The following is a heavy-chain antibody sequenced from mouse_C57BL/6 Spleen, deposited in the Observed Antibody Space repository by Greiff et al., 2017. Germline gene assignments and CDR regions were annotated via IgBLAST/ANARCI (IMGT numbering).Heavy chain of an antibody. V-gene: IGHV1-18*01. J-gene: IGHJ4*01. CDR2: INPNNGGT. D-gene: IGHD2-2*01. Sequence: EVKLQESGPELVKPGASVKIPCKASGYTFTDYNMDWVKQSHGKSLEWIGDINPNNGGTIYNQKFKGKATLTVDKSSSTAYMELRSLTSEDTAVYYCARAPDGYDYAMDYWGQGTSVTVSS. CDR1: GYTFTDYN. CDR3: ARAPDGYDYAMDY.